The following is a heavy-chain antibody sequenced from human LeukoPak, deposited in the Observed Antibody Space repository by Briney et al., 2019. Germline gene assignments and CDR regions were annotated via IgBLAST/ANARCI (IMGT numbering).Heavy chain of an antibody. J-gene: IGHJ4*02. V-gene: IGHV4-38-2*02. Sequence: SETLSLTCTVSGYSISSGYYWGWIRQPPGKGLEWTGSIDHSGSTYYNPSLKSRVTISVDTSKNQFSLKLSSVTAADTAVYYCARDRGFRDYYDSSGFFDYWGQGTLVTVSS. CDR3: ARDRGFRDYYDSSGFFDY. CDR2: IDHSGST. CDR1: GYSISSGYY. D-gene: IGHD3-22*01.